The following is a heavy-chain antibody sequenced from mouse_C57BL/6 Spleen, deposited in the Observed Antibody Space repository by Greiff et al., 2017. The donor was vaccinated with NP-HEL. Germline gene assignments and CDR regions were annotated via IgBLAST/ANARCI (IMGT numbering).Heavy chain of an antibody. CDR3: TAAYYYGSHWYFDV. V-gene: IGHV6-3*01. Sequence: VQLKESGGGLVQPGGSMKLSCVASGFTFSNYWMNWVRQSPEKGLEWVAQIRLKSDNYATHYAESVKGRFTISRDDSKSSVYLQMNNLRAEDTGIYYCTAAYYYGSHWYFDVWGTGTTVTVSS. CDR1: GFTFSNYW. D-gene: IGHD1-1*01. CDR2: IRLKSDNYAT. J-gene: IGHJ1*03.